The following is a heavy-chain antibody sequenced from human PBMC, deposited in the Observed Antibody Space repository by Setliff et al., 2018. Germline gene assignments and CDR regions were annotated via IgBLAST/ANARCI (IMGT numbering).Heavy chain of an antibody. CDR1: GYTFTSYY. V-gene: IGHV1-46*01. J-gene: IGHJ4*02. CDR2: INPSGGST. CDR3: ASDRLQTRSAVAGTIGDY. D-gene: IGHD6-19*01. Sequence: ASVKVSCKASGYTFTSYYMHWVRQAPGQGLEWMGRINPSGGSTSYAQKFQGRVTMTRDTSTSTVYMELSSLRSEDTAVYYCASDRLQTRSAVAGTIGDYWGQGTLVTVSS.